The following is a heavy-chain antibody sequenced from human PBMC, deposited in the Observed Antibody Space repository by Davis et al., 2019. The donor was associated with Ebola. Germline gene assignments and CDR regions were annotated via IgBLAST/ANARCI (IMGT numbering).Heavy chain of an antibody. CDR1: GGSFSGYY. CDR2: INHSGST. J-gene: IGHJ4*02. CDR3: ARRGSSWYGSLFDY. V-gene: IGHV4-34*01. Sequence: MPSETLSLTCAVYGGSFSGYYWSWIRQPPGKGLEWIGEINHSGSTNYNPSLKSRVTISVDTSKNQFSLKLSSVTAADTAVYYCARRGSSWYGSLFDYWGQGTLVTVSS. D-gene: IGHD6-13*01.